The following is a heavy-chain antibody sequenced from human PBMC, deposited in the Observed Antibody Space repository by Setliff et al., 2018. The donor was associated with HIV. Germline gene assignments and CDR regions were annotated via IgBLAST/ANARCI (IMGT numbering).Heavy chain of an antibody. D-gene: IGHD4-17*01. J-gene: IGHJ4*02. CDR2: IYHSGST. CDR1: GYAINNNFF. V-gene: IGHV4-38-2*02. Sequence: PSETLSLTCAVSGYAINNNFFWGWVRQPPGKGLEWIGSIYHSGSTYYNPSLKSRVTISLDTSNNHFSLELSSVTAADTAMYYCVRDDYGYNGKGFDYWGPGTLVTVSS. CDR3: VRDDYGYNGKGFDY.